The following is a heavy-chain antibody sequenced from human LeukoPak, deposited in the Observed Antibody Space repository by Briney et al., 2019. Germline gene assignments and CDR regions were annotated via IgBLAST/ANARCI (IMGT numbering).Heavy chain of an antibody. D-gene: IGHD1-26*01. CDR2: ISAYNGNT. J-gene: IGHJ2*01. CDR1: GYTFTSYG. V-gene: IGHV1-18*01. CDR3: ATSPHIVGATVAGDRYL. Sequence: ASVKVSCKASGYTFTSYGISWVRQAPGQGLEWMGWISAYNGNTNYAQKLQGRVTMTTDTSTSTAYMELRSLRSDDTAVYYCATSPHIVGATVAGDRYLWGRGTLVTVSS.